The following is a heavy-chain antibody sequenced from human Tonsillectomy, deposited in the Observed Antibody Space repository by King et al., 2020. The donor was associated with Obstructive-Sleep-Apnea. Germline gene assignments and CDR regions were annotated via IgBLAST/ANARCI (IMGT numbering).Heavy chain of an antibody. CDR2: IHSVGIST. CDR3: ARGRVSGSSHFDY. V-gene: IGHV3-74*03. CDR1: GFTFSSYW. Sequence: VQLVESGGDLVQPGGSLRLSCAASGFTFSSYWMYWVRQAPGKGLEWGSRIHSVGISTTYADSVKGRVTISRDNAKNTLYLQMDSLRAEDTAVYYCARGRVSGSSHFDYWGQGTLVTVSS. D-gene: IGHD1-26*01. J-gene: IGHJ4*02.